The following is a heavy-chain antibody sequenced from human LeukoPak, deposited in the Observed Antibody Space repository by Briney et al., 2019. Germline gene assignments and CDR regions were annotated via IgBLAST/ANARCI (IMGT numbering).Heavy chain of an antibody. CDR2: TGGSGDSKYT. Sequence: PGGSLRLSCAASGFTFSNSDMSWVRQAPGKGLEWVAETGGSGDSKYTYYADSVKGRFTVSRDNSRNTLYLQMNRLRAEDTAVYYCAKQLPGGRKFESWGQGTLVTVSA. J-gene: IGHJ4*02. CDR3: AKQLPGGRKFES. D-gene: IGHD1-7*01. CDR1: GFTFSNSD. V-gene: IGHV3-23*01.